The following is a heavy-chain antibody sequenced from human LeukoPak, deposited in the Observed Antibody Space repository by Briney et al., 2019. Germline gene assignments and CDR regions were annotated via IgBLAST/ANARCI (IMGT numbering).Heavy chain of an antibody. CDR3: TRSNWGPEY. CDR1: GFTLSYYN. Sequence: GGSLRLSCAASGFTLSYYNMNWVRQAPGKGLEWISHISGHGDTIYYADSVKGRFTISRDNAKNSLYLQMNSLRAEDTAVYYCTRSNWGPEYWGQGTLVTVSS. J-gene: IGHJ4*02. V-gene: IGHV3-11*04. D-gene: IGHD7-27*01. CDR2: ISGHGDTI.